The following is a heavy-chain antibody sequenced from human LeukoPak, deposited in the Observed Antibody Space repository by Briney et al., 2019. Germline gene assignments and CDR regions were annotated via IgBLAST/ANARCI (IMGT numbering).Heavy chain of an antibody. CDR3: ARDDYGDYVDYYYGMDV. CDR1: GYTFTSYA. Sequence: ASVTVSCKASGYTFTSYAMNWVRQAPGQGLEWMGWINTNTGNPTYAQGFTGRFVFSLDTSVSTAYLQISSLKAEDTAVYYCARDDYGDYVDYYYGMDVWGQGTTVTVSS. CDR2: INTNTGNP. V-gene: IGHV7-4-1*02. J-gene: IGHJ6*02. D-gene: IGHD4-17*01.